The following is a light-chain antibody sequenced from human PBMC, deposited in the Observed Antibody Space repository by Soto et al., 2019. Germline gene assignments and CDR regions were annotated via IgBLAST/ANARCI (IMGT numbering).Light chain of an antibody. Sequence: QSVLTQPPSASGTPGQRVTISCSGSSSNIGSNTVNWYQQLPGTAPKLLIYSNNQRPSGVPDRFSGSKSGTSASLAISGLQSEVEADYYCAAWDDILNLVFGGGTKLTVL. V-gene: IGLV1-44*01. CDR1: SSNIGSNT. CDR2: SNN. J-gene: IGLJ3*02. CDR3: AAWDDILNLV.